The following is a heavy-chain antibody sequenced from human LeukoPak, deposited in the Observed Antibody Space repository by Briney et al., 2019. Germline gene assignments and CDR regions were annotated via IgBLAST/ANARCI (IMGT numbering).Heavy chain of an antibody. V-gene: IGHV4-4*07. CDR3: ATSSPDCSGGSCYLDYYGMDV. Sequence: SETLSLTCTVSGGSISSYYWCWIRQPAGKGLEWIGRIYTSGSTNYNPSLKSRVTMSVDTSKNQFSLKLSSVTAADTAVYYCATSSPDCSGGSCYLDYYGMDVWGQGTTVTVSS. CDR1: GGSISSYY. D-gene: IGHD2-15*01. J-gene: IGHJ6*02. CDR2: IYTSGST.